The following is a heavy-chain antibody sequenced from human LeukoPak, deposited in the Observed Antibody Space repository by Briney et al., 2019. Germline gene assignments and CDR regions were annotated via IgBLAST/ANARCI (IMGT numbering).Heavy chain of an antibody. D-gene: IGHD6-19*01. CDR2: IYHSGST. V-gene: IGHV4-30-2*01. CDR1: GGSISSGGYY. J-gene: IGHJ4*02. CDR3: ARLRAVAASYYFDY. Sequence: PSQTLSLTCTVSGGSISSGGYYWSWIRQPPGKGLEWIGYIYHSGSTYYNPSLKSRVTISVDRSKNQFSLKLSSVTAADTAVYYCARLRAVAASYYFDYWGQGTLVTVSS.